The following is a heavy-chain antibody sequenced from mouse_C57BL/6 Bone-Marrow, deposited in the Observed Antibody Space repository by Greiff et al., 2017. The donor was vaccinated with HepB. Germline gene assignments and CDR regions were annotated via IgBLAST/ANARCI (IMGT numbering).Heavy chain of an antibody. D-gene: IGHD3-3*01. CDR1: GYSITSGYY. CDR3: ARAGTGY. J-gene: IGHJ2*01. Sequence: EVQLKESGPGLVKPSQSLSLTCSVTGYSITSGYYWNWIRQFPGNKLEWMGYISYDGSNNYNPSLKNRISITRDTSKNQFFLKLNSVTTEDTATYYCARAGTGYWGQGTTLTVSS. CDR2: ISYDGSN. V-gene: IGHV3-6*01.